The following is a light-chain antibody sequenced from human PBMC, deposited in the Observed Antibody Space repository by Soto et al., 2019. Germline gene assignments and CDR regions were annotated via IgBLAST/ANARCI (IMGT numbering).Light chain of an antibody. J-gene: IGLJ1*01. Sequence: QSALTQPRSVSRSPGQSVTISCTGTSSDVGGYNYVSWYQQHPGKAPNLMIYAVSKRPSGVPDRFSGSKSGNTASLTISGLQAEDEADYYCCSYAGSYVFGTGTKLTVL. V-gene: IGLV2-11*01. CDR1: SSDVGGYNY. CDR2: AVS. CDR3: CSYAGSYV.